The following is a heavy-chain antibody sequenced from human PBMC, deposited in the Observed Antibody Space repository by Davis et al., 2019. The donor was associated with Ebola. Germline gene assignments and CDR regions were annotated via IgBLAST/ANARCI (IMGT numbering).Heavy chain of an antibody. J-gene: IGHJ4*02. Sequence: PGGSLRLSCAASRFTFSDYSMNWVRQAPGKGLEWVSYISGGSGAIYYAASVKGRFTISRSNAKNSLYLQMNNLRDEDTAVYYCARDYNYSFDYWGQGALVTVSS. V-gene: IGHV3-48*02. CDR2: ISGGSGAI. D-gene: IGHD5-24*01. CDR1: RFTFSDYS. CDR3: ARDYNYSFDY.